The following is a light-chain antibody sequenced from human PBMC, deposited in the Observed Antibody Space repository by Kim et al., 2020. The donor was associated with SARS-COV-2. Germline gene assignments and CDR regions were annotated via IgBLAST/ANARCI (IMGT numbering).Light chain of an antibody. Sequence: IQMTQSPSTLSASVGDRVTITCRASRSISGWLAWYQQKPGKATKLLIYDASTLASGVPSRISGSGSGTELTLSISSLQPDDSATYYCQQYHTYPYTFGQGTKLEI. J-gene: IGKJ2*01. V-gene: IGKV1-5*01. CDR1: RSISGW. CDR2: DAS. CDR3: QQYHTYPYT.